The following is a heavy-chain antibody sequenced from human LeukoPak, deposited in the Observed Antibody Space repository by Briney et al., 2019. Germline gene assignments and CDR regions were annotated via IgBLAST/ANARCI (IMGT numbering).Heavy chain of an antibody. V-gene: IGHV1-2*02. CDR1: GYTFTGYY. CDR3: ALAYATSGNLDY. D-gene: IGHD1-26*01. Sequence: ASVKVSCKASGYTFTGYYLHWVRQAPAQGLDWMGWINPNSGATYYAQNFQGRVTMTRDTSLSTASMDLSRLRSDDTAVYYCALAYATSGNLDYWGQGTLVTVSS. J-gene: IGHJ4*02. CDR2: INPNSGAT.